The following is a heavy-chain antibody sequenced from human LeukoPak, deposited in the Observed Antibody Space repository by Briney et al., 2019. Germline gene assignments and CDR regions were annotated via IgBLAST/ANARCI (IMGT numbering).Heavy chain of an antibody. Sequence: SETLSLTCAVYGGSFSGYYWSWIRQPPGKGLEWIGEINHSGSTNYNPSLKSRVTISVDTSKNQFSLKLSSVTAAGTAVYYCARGSSQHYDFWSGYYRFDYWGQGTLVTVSS. J-gene: IGHJ4*02. CDR2: INHSGST. CDR1: GGSFSGYY. CDR3: ARGSSQHYDFWSGYYRFDY. D-gene: IGHD3-3*01. V-gene: IGHV4-34*01.